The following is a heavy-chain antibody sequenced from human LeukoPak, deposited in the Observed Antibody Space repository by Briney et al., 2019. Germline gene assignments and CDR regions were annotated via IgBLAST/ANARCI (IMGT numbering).Heavy chain of an antibody. V-gene: IGHV4-38-2*02. D-gene: IGHD4-23*01. Sequence: SETLSLTCTVSGYSISSGYYWGWIRQPPGKGLEWIGSIYHSGSTYYNPSLKSRVTISVDTSKNQFSLKLSSVTAADTAVYYCARSDYGGNGWFDPWGQGTLVTVSS. CDR2: IYHSGST. J-gene: IGHJ5*02. CDR1: GYSISSGYY. CDR3: ARSDYGGNGWFDP.